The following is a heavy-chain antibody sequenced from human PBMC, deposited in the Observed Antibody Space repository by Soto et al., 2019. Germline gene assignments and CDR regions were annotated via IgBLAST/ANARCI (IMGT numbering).Heavy chain of an antibody. J-gene: IGHJ4*02. Sequence: SETLSLTCTVSGGSISSYYWSWIRQPPGKGLEWIGYIYYSGSTNYNPSLKSRVTISVDTSKNQFSLKLSSVTAADTAVYYCASQARGYSYGTFDYWGQGTLVTVSS. V-gene: IGHV4-59*08. CDR2: IYYSGST. D-gene: IGHD5-18*01. CDR3: ASQARGYSYGTFDY. CDR1: GGSISSYY.